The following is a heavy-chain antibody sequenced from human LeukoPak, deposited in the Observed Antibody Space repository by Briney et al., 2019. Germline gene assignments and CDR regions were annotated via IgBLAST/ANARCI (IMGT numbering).Heavy chain of an antibody. CDR1: GGSISSSSYY. Sequence: SETLSLTCTVSGGSISSSSYYWGWSRQPPGNGLEWIGSIYYSGSTYYNPSLKSRVTISVDTSKNQFSLKLSSVTAADTAVYYCARTGPYSSGPADYWGQGTLVTVSS. J-gene: IGHJ4*02. D-gene: IGHD6-19*01. CDR3: ARTGPYSSGPADY. V-gene: IGHV4-39*01. CDR2: IYYSGST.